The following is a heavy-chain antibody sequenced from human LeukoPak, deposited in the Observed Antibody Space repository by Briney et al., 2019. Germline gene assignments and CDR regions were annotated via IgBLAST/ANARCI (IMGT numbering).Heavy chain of an antibody. Sequence: GGSLRLSCAASGFTFSDYYMSWIRQAPGKGLEWVSYISSSSSYTNYADSVKGRFTISRDNAKNSLYLQMNSLRAEDTAVYYCANRPGNHDILTQYYFDFWGQGTLVTVSS. CDR3: ANRPGNHDILTQYYFDF. D-gene: IGHD3-9*01. CDR2: ISSSSSYT. V-gene: IGHV3-11*03. J-gene: IGHJ4*02. CDR1: GFTFSDYY.